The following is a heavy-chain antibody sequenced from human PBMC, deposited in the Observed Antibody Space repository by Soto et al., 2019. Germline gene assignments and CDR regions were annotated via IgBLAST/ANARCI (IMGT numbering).Heavy chain of an antibody. CDR1: GGSISSYY. CDR3: ARERDYGDKVDY. J-gene: IGHJ4*02. CDR2: IYYSGST. Sequence: SETLSLTCTVSGGSISSYYWSWIRQHPGKGLEWIGYIYYSGSTYYNPSLKSRVTISVDTSKNQFSLKLSSVTAADTAVYYCARERDYGDKVDYWGQGTLVTVSS. D-gene: IGHD4-17*01. V-gene: IGHV4-59*06.